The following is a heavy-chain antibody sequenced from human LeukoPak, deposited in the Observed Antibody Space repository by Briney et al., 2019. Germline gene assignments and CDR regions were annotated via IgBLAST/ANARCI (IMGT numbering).Heavy chain of an antibody. CDR3: ARHRAGYSSGWYPSFDY. CDR1: GGSISSSSYY. V-gene: IGHV4-39*01. J-gene: IGHJ4*02. D-gene: IGHD6-19*01. CDR2: ISFSGST. Sequence: SETLSLTCTVSGGSISSSSYYWGWIRQPPGKGLEWLGSISFSGSTYYSPPLRSRVTISVDTSKKQFSLKLSSVTAADTAVYYCARHRAGYSSGWYPSFDYWGQGTLVTVSS.